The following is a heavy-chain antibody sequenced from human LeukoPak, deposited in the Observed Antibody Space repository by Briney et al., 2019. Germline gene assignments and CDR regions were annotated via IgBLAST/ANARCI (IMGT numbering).Heavy chain of an antibody. V-gene: IGHV4-39*01. CDR1: GGLITTTTCY. Sequence: SETLSHTCTVSGGLITTTTCYWGWIRQSPGKGLEWIASIYYRGDTYYNASLESRVSISIDTSKNQFSLKLNSMNAADTAVYFCARQPVVNRGAVASNFDSWGQGTLVTVSA. CDR3: ARQPVVNRGAVASNFDS. J-gene: IGHJ4*02. D-gene: IGHD6-19*01. CDR2: IYYRGDT.